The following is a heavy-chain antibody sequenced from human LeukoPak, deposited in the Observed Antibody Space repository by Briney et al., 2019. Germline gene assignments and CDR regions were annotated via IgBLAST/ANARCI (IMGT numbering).Heavy chain of an antibody. J-gene: IGHJ3*02. CDR1: GGSISSYY. CDR3: ARRRELRVKSVAFDI. Sequence: PSETLSLTCTVSGGSISSYYWSWIRQPPGKGLEWIGYIYYSGSTNYNPSLKSRVTISVDTSKNQFSLKLSSVTAADTAVYYCARRRELRVKSVAFDIWGQGTMVTVS. V-gene: IGHV4-59*08. D-gene: IGHD1-26*01. CDR2: IYYSGST.